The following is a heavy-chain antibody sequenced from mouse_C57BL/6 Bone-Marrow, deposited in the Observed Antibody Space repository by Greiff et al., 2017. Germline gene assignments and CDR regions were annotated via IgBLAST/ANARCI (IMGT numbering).Heavy chain of an antibody. CDR2: INSDGGST. V-gene: IGHV5-2*01. J-gene: IGHJ4*01. CDR1: EYEFPSHD. D-gene: IGHD2-5*01. CDR3: ARYSNYVDYAMDY. Sequence: EVQRVESGGGLVQPGESLKLSCESNEYEFPSHDMSWVRKTPGKRLELVAAINSDGGSTYYPDTMERRIIISRDNTTKTLYLQMSSLRSEDTALYYCARYSNYVDYAMDYWGQGTSVTVSS.